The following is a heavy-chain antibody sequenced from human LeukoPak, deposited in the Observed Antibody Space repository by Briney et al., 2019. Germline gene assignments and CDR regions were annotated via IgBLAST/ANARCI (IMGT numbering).Heavy chain of an antibody. J-gene: IGHJ6*03. D-gene: IGHD3/OR15-3a*01. V-gene: IGHV1-69*05. CDR2: IIPIFGTA. Sequence: SVKVSCKASGGTSSSYAISWVRQAPGQGLEWRGRIIPIFGTANYAQKFQGRVTITTDESTSTAYMELSSLRSEDTAVYYCARELGLVRHYYYYYMDVWGKGTTVTVSS. CDR3: ARELGLVRHYYYYYMDV. CDR1: GGTSSSYA.